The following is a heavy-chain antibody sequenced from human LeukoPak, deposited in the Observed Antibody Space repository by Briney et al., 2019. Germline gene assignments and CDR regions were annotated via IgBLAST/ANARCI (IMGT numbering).Heavy chain of an antibody. Sequence: PGGSLRLSCAASGFTFSSYVMSWVRQAPGKGLEWVSAISGSGSSTYYADSVQGRFTISRDNSKSTLYLQMNSLRAEDTAVYYCANLNAPYWGNFDYWGQGTLVTVSS. CDR2: ISGSGSST. D-gene: IGHD3-16*01. J-gene: IGHJ4*02. V-gene: IGHV3-23*01. CDR1: GFTFSSYV. CDR3: ANLNAPYWGNFDY.